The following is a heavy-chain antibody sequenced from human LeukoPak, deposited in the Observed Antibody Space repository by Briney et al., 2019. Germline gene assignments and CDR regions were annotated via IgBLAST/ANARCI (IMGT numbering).Heavy chain of an antibody. J-gene: IGHJ4*02. CDR3: AKADDYDILTGWADY. Sequence: HPGGSLRLSCAASGFTFSSYAMSWLRQAPGKGLEWVSAISGSGGSTYYADSVKGRFTISRDNSKNTLYLQMNSLRAEDTAVYYCAKADDYDILTGWADYWGQGTLVTVSS. CDR1: GFTFSSYA. V-gene: IGHV3-23*01. D-gene: IGHD3-9*01. CDR2: ISGSGGST.